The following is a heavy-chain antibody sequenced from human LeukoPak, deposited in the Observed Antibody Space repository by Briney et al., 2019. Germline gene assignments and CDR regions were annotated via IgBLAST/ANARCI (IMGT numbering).Heavy chain of an antibody. V-gene: IGHV4-39*07. D-gene: IGHD3-10*01. CDR2: IYYSGST. Sequence: SETLSLTCTVSGGSVSSSSYYWGWIRQPPGKGLEWIGSIYYSGSTYYNPSLKSRVTISVDTSKNQFSLKLSSVTAADTAVYYCAGGRRGEGDAFDIWGQGTMVTVSS. J-gene: IGHJ3*02. CDR3: AGGRRGEGDAFDI. CDR1: GGSVSSSSYY.